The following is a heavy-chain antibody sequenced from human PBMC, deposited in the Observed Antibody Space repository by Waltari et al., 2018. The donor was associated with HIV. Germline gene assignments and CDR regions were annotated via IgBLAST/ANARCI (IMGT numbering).Heavy chain of an antibody. J-gene: IGHJ4*02. CDR2: IKSKNDGWTI. CDR1: GSTFIHVW. V-gene: IGHV3-15*01. Sequence: EVHLVESGGGLVKPGGSLRVSCPVSGSTFIHVWLSWVRQAPGKGLEWLGRIKSKNDGWTIDYAAPVKDRFTILRDDSKHTLYLEMSSLKIEDTGIYYCVTDAVAVPLDTAYWGQGTLVTVSS. D-gene: IGHD2-21*01. CDR3: VTDAVAVPLDTAY.